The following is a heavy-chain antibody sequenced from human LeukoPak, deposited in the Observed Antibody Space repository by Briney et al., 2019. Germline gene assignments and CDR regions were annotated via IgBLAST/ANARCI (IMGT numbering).Heavy chain of an antibody. CDR2: INPNSGGT. CDR1: GYTFTGYY. CDR3: ARASRITGTTGAFDI. D-gene: IGHD1-20*01. V-gene: IGHV1-2*02. J-gene: IGHJ3*02. Sequence: GASVKVSCKASGYTFTGYYMHWVRQAPGQGLEWMGWINPNSGGTNYAQKFQGRVTMTRDTSISTAYMELSRLRSDDTAVCYCARASRITGTTGAFDIWGQGTMVTVSS.